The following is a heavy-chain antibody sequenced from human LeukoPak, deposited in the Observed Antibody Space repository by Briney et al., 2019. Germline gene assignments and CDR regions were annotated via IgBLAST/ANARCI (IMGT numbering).Heavy chain of an antibody. CDR1: GFTFSSYS. CDR2: ISSSSSYI. J-gene: IGHJ4*02. CDR3: ARDGLIGYEDEEYYFDY. Sequence: KSGGSLRLSCAASGFTFSSYSMNWVRQAPGKGLEWVSSISSSSSYIYYAASVKGRFTISRDNAKNSLYLQMNSLRAEDTAVYYCARDGLIGYEDEEYYFDYWGQGTLVTVSS. D-gene: IGHD5-12*01. V-gene: IGHV3-21*01.